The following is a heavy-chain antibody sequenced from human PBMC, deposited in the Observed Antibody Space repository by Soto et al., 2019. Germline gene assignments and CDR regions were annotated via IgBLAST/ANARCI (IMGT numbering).Heavy chain of an antibody. V-gene: IGHV4-59*08. Sequence: ASETLSLTCTVSGGSISSYYWSWIRQPPGKGLEWIGYIYYSGSTNYNPSLKSRVTISVDTSKNQFSLKLSSVTAADTAVYYCARSHYDSTFDIWGQGTMVTVSS. CDR3: ARSHYDSTFDI. CDR2: IYYSGST. D-gene: IGHD3-22*01. CDR1: GGSISSYY. J-gene: IGHJ3*02.